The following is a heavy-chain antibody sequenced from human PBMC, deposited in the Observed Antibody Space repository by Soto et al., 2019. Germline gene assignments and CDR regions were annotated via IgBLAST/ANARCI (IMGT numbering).Heavy chain of an antibody. J-gene: IGHJ4*01. CDR3: ARQGYCGNSGGIDY. D-gene: IGHD2-21*02. CDR2: IYYSGST. V-gene: IGHV4-61*01. Sequence: SETLSLTCTVSGGSVSSGSYSWSWIRQPPGKGLEWIGYIYYSGSTAYNTSLKSRVTIAVDTSKNQFSPQLRSVTAADPAVTYCARQGYCGNSGGIDYWGHGTQVTVSS. CDR1: GGSVSSGSYS.